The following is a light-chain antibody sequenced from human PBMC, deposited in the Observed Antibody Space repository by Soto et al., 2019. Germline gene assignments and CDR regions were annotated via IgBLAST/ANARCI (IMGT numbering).Light chain of an antibody. V-gene: IGLV2-14*01. Sequence: QSVLTQPASVSGSPGQSITISCTGTSGDVGGSAYVSWYQQFPGNVPRLLIYKVTNRPSGVSYRFSGSKSGNTASLTISGLQAEDEADYFCTSSTTGSLYVFGTGTKVTVL. J-gene: IGLJ1*01. CDR2: KVT. CDR3: TSSTTGSLYV. CDR1: SGDVGGSAY.